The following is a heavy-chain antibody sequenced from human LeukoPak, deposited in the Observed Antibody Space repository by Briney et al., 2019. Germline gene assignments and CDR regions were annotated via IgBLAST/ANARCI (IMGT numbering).Heavy chain of an antibody. CDR2: ISSGSTI. Sequence: PGGSLRLSCAASGFTFSDYYMSWIRQAPGKGLEWVSYISSGSTIYYADSVKGRFTISRDNAKNSLYLQMNSLRAEDTAVYYCARDRKRWLLDYWGQGTLVTVPS. CDR3: ARDRKRWLLDY. D-gene: IGHD5-24*01. CDR1: GFTFSDYY. V-gene: IGHV3-11*04. J-gene: IGHJ4*02.